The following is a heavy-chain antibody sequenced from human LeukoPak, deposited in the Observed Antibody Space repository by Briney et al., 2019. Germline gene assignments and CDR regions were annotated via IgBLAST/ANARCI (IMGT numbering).Heavy chain of an antibody. J-gene: IGHJ4*02. V-gene: IGHV4-59*01. CDR3: ARGTWSGDYGVIPPDY. Sequence: PSETLSLTCTVSGGSISSYYWSWIRQPPGKGLEWIGYIYYSGTTNYNPSLKSRVTISVDTSKNQVSLKLSSVTAADTAVYYCARGTWSGDYGVIPPDYWGQGTLVTVSS. D-gene: IGHD4-17*01. CDR2: IYYSGTT. CDR1: GGSISSYY.